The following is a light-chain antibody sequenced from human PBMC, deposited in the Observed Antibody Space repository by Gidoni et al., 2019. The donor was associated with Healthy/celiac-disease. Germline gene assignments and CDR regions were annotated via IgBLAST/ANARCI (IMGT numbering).Light chain of an antibody. CDR1: SSNIGSNT. CDR3: AAWDDSLNGVI. Sequence: QSVLTQPPSASGTPGQRVTMTCSGSSSNIGSNTVNWYKQLPGTTPKLLIHSNKQRPSGVPDRFSGPKSGTSASLAISGLQSEDEADFYCAAWDDSLNGVIFGGGTKLTVL. V-gene: IGLV1-44*01. CDR2: SNK. J-gene: IGLJ2*01.